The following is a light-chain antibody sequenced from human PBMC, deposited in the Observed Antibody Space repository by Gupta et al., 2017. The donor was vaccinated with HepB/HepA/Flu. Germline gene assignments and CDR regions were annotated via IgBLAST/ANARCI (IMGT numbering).Light chain of an antibody. CDR2: VERSGSY. CDR3: ETWDSNIPKV. CDR1: SRHTTYS. V-gene: IGLV4-60*03. Sequence: QPGLTQSSSASASLGCSVKLTCTLSSRHTTYSIAWHQQQPGKAPRYVMKVERSGSYNKGSGVPDRFSGSSSGADRYLTISNLQSEDEADYYCETWDSNIPKVFGGGTRLTLL. J-gene: IGLJ3*02.